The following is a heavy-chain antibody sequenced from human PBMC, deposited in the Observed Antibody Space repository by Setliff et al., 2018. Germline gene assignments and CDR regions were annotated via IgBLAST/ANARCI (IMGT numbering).Heavy chain of an antibody. D-gene: IGHD7-27*01. J-gene: IGHJ6*03. CDR2: ISYDGNNK. CDR1: GFTFSAYG. Sequence: GGSLRLSCAASGFTFSAYGVHWVRHAPGKGLEWVAVISYDGNNKYYADSVKGRFTISRDNAKNTLYLQMNSLRGEDTAVYFCASIDWGENFYNTDVWGKGTTVTVSS. V-gene: IGHV3-30-3*01. CDR3: ASIDWGENFYNTDV.